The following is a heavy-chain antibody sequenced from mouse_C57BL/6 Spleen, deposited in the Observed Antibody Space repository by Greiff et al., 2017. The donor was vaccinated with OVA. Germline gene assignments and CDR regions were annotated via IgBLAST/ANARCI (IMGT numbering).Heavy chain of an antibody. CDR2: ISYSGST. CDR1: GYSITSGYD. V-gene: IGHV3-1*01. CDR3: ARADYDYDVGFAY. J-gene: IGHJ3*01. D-gene: IGHD2-4*01. Sequence: EVKLMESGPGMVKPSQSLSLTCTVTGYSITSGYDWHWIRHFPGNKLEWMGYISYSGSTNYNPSLKSRISITHDTSKNHFFLKLNSVTTEDTATYYCARADYDYDVGFAYWGQGTLVTVSA.